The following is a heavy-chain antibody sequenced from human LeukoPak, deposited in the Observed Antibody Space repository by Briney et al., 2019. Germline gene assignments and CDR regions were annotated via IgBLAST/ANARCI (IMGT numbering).Heavy chain of an antibody. CDR1: GLTFSSYA. Sequence: GGSLRLSCAASGLTFSSYAMSWVRQAPGKGLEWVSAISGSGGSTYYADSVKGRFTISRDNSKNTLYLQMNSLRAEDTGVYYCAKDLYDPTTVTTAFDYYYYGMDVWGQGTTVTVSS. V-gene: IGHV3-23*01. CDR2: ISGSGGST. J-gene: IGHJ6*02. CDR3: AKDLYDPTTVTTAFDYYYYGMDV. D-gene: IGHD4-17*01.